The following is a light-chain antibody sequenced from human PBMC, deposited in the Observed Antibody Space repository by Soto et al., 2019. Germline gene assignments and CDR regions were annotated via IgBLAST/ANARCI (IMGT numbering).Light chain of an antibody. Sequence: EIVMTQSPATLSLSPGERATLSCRASQTVASTSLSWYQQKPGQAPRLLIYDTSTRVFGIPAWFSGTGSGRDFTLTISRLQPEDFALYFCLQHYKFPLTFGQGTKLETK. J-gene: IGKJ2*01. CDR1: QTVASTS. CDR2: DTS. CDR3: LQHYKFPLT. V-gene: IGKV3D-7*01.